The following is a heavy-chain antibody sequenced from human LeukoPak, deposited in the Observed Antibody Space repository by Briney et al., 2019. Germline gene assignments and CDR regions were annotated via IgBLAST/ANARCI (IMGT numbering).Heavy chain of an antibody. Sequence: GGSLRLSCAASGLTFTSYAMSWVRQAPGKGLEWVSTISGSGAGTYYADSVKGRFTISRDNSKNTLYLQMDSLRGEDTAVYYCAKDFRIGYSAHFDYWGQGALVTVSS. J-gene: IGHJ4*02. CDR1: GLTFTSYA. CDR3: AKDFRIGYSAHFDY. CDR2: ISGSGAGT. D-gene: IGHD2-21*01. V-gene: IGHV3-23*01.